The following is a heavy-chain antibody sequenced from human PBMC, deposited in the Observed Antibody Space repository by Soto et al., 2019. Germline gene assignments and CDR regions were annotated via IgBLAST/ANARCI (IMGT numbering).Heavy chain of an antibody. D-gene: IGHD3-9*01. V-gene: IGHV1-69*13. J-gene: IGHJ6*02. Sequence: ASVKVSCKASGGTFSSYAISWVRQAPGQGLEWMGGIIPIFGTANYAQKFQGRVTITADESTSTAYMELSSLRSEDTAVYYCARVTNYDILTGANPKDYYYYGMDVWGQGTTVTVSS. CDR1: GGTFSSYA. CDR3: ARVTNYDILTGANPKDYYYYGMDV. CDR2: IIPIFGTA.